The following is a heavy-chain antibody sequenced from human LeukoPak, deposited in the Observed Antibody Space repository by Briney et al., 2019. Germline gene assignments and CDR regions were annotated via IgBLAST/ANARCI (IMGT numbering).Heavy chain of an antibody. CDR1: GGPTGSSSYY. J-gene: IGHJ4*02. CDR2: IYYSGST. CDR3: ARQTWIELWHFDY. D-gene: IGHD5-18*01. Sequence: SETLSLTCTVSGGPTGSSSYYWAWIRQPPEKGLEWIGSIYYSGSTYYNPSLKSRVTISVETSKNKFSLKVSSVTAADTAVYYCARQTWIELWHFDYWGQGALVTVSS. V-gene: IGHV4-39*01.